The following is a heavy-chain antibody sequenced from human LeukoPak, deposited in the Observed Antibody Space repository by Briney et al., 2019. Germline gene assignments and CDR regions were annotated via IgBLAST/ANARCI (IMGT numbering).Heavy chain of an antibody. V-gene: IGHV4-38-2*02. J-gene: IGHJ4*02. D-gene: IGHD1-26*01. CDR3: ARDWRGSGSYYDY. CDR1: GYSLSSGYY. Sequence: SETLSLTCTVSGYSLSSGYYWGWIRQPPGKGLEWIGSIYHSGSTYYNPSLKSRVTISVDTSKNQFSLKLSSVTAADTAVYYCARDWRGSGSYYDYWGQGTLVTVSS. CDR2: IYHSGST.